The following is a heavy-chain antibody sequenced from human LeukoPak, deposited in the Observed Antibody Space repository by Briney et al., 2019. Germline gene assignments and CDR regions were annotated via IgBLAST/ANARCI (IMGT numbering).Heavy chain of an antibody. D-gene: IGHD1-26*01. CDR1: GFTFSSYA. J-gene: IGHJ3*02. Sequence: GGSLRLSCAASGFTFSSYAMHWVRQAPGKGLEWVAVISYDGSNKYYADSVKGRFTISRGNSKNTLYLQMNSLRAEDTAVYYCAKGVRGSYYDDAFDIWGQGTMVTVSS. V-gene: IGHV3-30*04. CDR2: ISYDGSNK. CDR3: AKGVRGSYYDDAFDI.